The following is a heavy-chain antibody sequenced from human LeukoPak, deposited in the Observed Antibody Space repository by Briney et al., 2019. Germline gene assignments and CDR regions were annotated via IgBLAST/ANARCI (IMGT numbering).Heavy chain of an antibody. J-gene: IGHJ5*02. CDR1: GGTFSSYA. CDR2: IIPILGIA. V-gene: IGHV1-69*04. CDR3: ATQPREYNWNYSS. D-gene: IGHD1-7*01. Sequence: SVKVSCKASGGTFSSYAISWVRQAPGQGLEWMGRIIPILGIANYAQKFQGRVTITADKSTSTAYMELSSLRSEDTAVYYCATQPREYNWNYSSWGQGTLVTVSS.